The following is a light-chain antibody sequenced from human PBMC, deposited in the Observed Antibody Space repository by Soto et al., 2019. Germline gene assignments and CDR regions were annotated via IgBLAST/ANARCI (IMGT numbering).Light chain of an antibody. CDR2: VNT. Sequence: QSVLTQPPSVSGALGQRVTISCTGRSSNIGAGYDVHWYRQLPGTAPQLLIYVNTNRPSGVPDRFSASKSDTSASLAITGLQAEDEADYYCQSYDTSLSGPLFGGGTKLTVL. CDR3: QSYDTSLSGPL. CDR1: SSNIGAGYD. V-gene: IGLV1-40*01. J-gene: IGLJ2*01.